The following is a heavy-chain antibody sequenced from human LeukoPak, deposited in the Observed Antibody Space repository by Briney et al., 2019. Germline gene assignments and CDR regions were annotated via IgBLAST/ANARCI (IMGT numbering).Heavy chain of an antibody. CDR3: ARHSWNYGSGSIFDY. CDR2: IYYSGST. J-gene: IGHJ4*02. V-gene: IGHV4-39*01. CDR1: GGSISSSHYY. D-gene: IGHD3-10*01. Sequence: SEILSLSCTVSGGSISSSHYYWGGIRQPPGKGLEWIGSIYYSGSTYYNPSLKSRVTISVDTSKKQFSLKLSSVTAADTAVYYCARHSWNYGSGSIFDYWGQGALVTVFS.